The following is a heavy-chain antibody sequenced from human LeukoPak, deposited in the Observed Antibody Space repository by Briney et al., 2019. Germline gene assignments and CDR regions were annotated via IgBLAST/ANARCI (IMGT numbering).Heavy chain of an antibody. CDR2: IKQDGSEK. CDR1: GFTFSSYW. J-gene: IGHJ4*02. Sequence: PGGSLRLSCAASGFTFSSYWMSWVRQAPGKGLEWVANIKQDGSEKYYVDSVKGRFTISRDNAKNSLYLQMNSLRAEDTAVYYCARDVTQILWFGESYFDYWGQGTLVTVSS. D-gene: IGHD3-10*01. V-gene: IGHV3-7*01. CDR3: ARDVTQILWFGESYFDY.